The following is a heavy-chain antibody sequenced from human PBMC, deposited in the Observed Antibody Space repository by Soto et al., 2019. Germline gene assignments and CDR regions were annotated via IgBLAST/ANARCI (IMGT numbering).Heavy chain of an antibody. J-gene: IGHJ4*02. CDR1: GFTFSSYW. V-gene: IGHV3-7*01. CDR2: IKQDGSEK. Sequence: GGSLRLSCAASGFTFSSYWMSWVRQAPGKGLEWVANIKQDGSEKYYVDSVKGRFTISRDNAKNSLYLQMNSLRAEDTAVYYCASGPNLYDFWSGPLRYWGQGTLVTVSS. D-gene: IGHD3-3*01. CDR3: ASGPNLYDFWSGPLRY.